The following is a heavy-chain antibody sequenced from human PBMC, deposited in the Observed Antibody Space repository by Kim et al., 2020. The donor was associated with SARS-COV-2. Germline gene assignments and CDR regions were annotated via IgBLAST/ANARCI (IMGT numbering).Heavy chain of an antibody. CDR3: ARARGYTDYDQYYFDY. Sequence: GGSLRLSSAASGFTFSDYYMSWIRQAPGKGLEWVSYIDSSSSYTNYADSVKGRFTISRDNAKNSLYLQMNSLRAEDTAVYYCARARGYTDYDQYYFDYWGQGTLVTVSS. D-gene: IGHD5-12*01. J-gene: IGHJ4*02. CDR1: GFTFSDYY. CDR2: IDSSSSYT. V-gene: IGHV3-11*05.